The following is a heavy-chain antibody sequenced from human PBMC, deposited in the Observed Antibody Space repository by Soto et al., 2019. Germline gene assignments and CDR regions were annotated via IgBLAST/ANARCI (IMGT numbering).Heavy chain of an antibody. CDR1: GFTFSSYA. D-gene: IGHD5-12*01. J-gene: IGHJ4*02. CDR2: IRASGGST. V-gene: IGHV3-23*01. CDR3: AKGGYTSPFDS. Sequence: EVQLLESGGGLVQPGGSLRLSCAASGFTFSSYAMTWVRQAPGKGLEWVSTIRASGGSTYYADSVKGRFTIARDNSINTVFLHMNSLRAEDTAIYYCAKGGYTSPFDSWGLGTLITVSS.